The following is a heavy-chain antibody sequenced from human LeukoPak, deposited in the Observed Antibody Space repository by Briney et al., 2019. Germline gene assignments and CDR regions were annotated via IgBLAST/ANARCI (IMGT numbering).Heavy chain of an antibody. Sequence: SETLSLTCTVSGGSISSYHWSWIRQPPGKGLEWIGYIYYSGSTNYNPSLKSRVTISVDTSKNQFSLKLSSVTAADTAVYHCVRTGAAMTRVDYWGQGTLVTVSS. V-gene: IGHV4-59*01. CDR1: GGSISSYH. CDR2: IYYSGST. CDR3: VRTGAAMTRVDY. J-gene: IGHJ4*02. D-gene: IGHD5-18*01.